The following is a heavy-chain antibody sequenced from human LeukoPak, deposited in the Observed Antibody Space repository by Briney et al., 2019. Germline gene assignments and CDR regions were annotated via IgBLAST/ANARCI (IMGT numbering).Heavy chain of an antibody. CDR1: GFTFSNYA. D-gene: IGHD2-15*01. CDR2: IYGSDGKT. CDR3: AKTQGYYDA. J-gene: IGHJ5*02. V-gene: IGHV3-23*01. Sequence: GGSLRPSCVASGFTFSNYAMSWVRQAPGKGLELVSGIYGSDGKTVYGDAVKGRFTISRDNSKNTLYLQMNSLRADDTAVYYCAKTQGYYDAWGQGALVTVSS.